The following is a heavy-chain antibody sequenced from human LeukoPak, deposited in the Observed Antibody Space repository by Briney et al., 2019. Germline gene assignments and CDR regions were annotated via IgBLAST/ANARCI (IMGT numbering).Heavy chain of an antibody. CDR1: GFTFSIYA. D-gene: IGHD3-10*01. CDR2: FSGSGGST. Sequence: GGSLRLSCAASGFTFSIYAMNWVRQAPGKGLEWVSAFSGSGGSTYYADSVKGRFTISRDNSKNTLYLQMNSLRAEDTAGYYCAKGIYYYYYMDVWGKGTTVTVSS. V-gene: IGHV3-23*01. CDR3: AKGIYYYYYMDV. J-gene: IGHJ6*03.